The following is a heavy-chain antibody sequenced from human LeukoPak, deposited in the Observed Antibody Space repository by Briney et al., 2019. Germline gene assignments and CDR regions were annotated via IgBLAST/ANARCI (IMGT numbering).Heavy chain of an antibody. J-gene: IGHJ4*02. Sequence: GGSLRLSCAASGFTFSSYWMHWVRQAPGKGLVWVSRINSDGSTTSYADSVKGRFTISRDNAKNSLYLQMNSLRAEDTAVYYCARVGRSGYATDDYWGQGTLVTVSS. D-gene: IGHD5-12*01. CDR3: ARVGRSGYATDDY. CDR2: INSDGSTT. CDR1: GFTFSSYW. V-gene: IGHV3-74*01.